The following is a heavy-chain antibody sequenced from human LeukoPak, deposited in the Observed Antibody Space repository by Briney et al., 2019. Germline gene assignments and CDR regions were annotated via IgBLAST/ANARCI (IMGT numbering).Heavy chain of an antibody. CDR1: GFTLSTTGMR. D-gene: IGHD2-21*02. CDR3: HAHCGGDCYSADAFDI. Sequence: SGPALVKPTQTLTLTCSFSGFTLSTTGMRASWIRQPPGKALEWLARIDWDDDKFYSTSLKTRLTISKDTSKNQVVLTMTNMDPVDTATYYYHAHCGGDCYSADAFDIWGQGTMVTVSS. J-gene: IGHJ3*02. V-gene: IGHV2-70*04. CDR2: IDWDDDK.